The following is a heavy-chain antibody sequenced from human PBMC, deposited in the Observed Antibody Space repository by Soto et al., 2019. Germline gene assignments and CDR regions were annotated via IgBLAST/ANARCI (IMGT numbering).Heavy chain of an antibody. D-gene: IGHD3-16*02. CDR3: ARQNYDYVWGSYRYTVPRPFDY. J-gene: IGHJ4*02. CDR2: IYYSGST. CDR1: GGSIGSGGYY. Sequence: SETLCLTCTVSGGSIGSGGYYWSWIRQPPGKGLEWIGYIYYSGSTNYNPSLKSRVTISVDTSKNQFSLKLSSVTAADTAVYYCARQNYDYVWGSYRYTVPRPFDYWGQGTLVTVSS. V-gene: IGHV4-61*08.